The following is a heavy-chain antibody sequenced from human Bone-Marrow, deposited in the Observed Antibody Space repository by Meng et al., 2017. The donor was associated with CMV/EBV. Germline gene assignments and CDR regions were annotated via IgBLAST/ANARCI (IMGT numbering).Heavy chain of an antibody. V-gene: IGHV4-34*01. CDR3: ARGLGASIFLEWLLPPNWFDP. CDR2: INHSGST. J-gene: IGHJ5*02. D-gene: IGHD3-3*01. Sequence: SETLSLTCAVYGGYFSGYYWSWIRQPPGKGLEWIGEINHSGSTNYNPSLKSRVTISVDTSKNQFSLKLSSVTAADTAVYYCARGLGASIFLEWLLPPNWFDPWGQGTLVTVSS. CDR1: GGYFSGYY.